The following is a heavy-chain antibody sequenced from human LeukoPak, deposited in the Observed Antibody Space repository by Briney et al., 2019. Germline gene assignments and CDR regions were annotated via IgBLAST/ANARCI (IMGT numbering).Heavy chain of an antibody. D-gene: IGHD3-9*01. J-gene: IGHJ6*02. CDR1: GGTFSSYA. CDR2: IIPIFGTA. Sequence: SVKVSCKASGGTFSSYAISWVRQAPGQGLEWMGGIIPIFGTANYAQKFQGRVTITADESTSTAYMELSSLRSDDTAVYYCASLGDISDGMDVWGQGTTVTVSS. V-gene: IGHV1-69*13. CDR3: ASLGDISDGMDV.